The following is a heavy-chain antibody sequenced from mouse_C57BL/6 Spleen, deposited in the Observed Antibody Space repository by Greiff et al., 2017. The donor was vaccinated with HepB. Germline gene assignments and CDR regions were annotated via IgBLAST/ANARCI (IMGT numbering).Heavy chain of an antibody. J-gene: IGHJ4*01. CDR1: GFSLTSYG. V-gene: IGHV2-2*01. Sequence: QVQLKESGPGLVQPSQSLSITCTVSGFSLTSYGVHWVRQSPGKGLEWLGVIWSGGSTDYNAAFISRLSISKDNSKSQIFFKMNSLHADDTAIYYCARYYYDYPYYYAMDYWGQGTSVTVSS. D-gene: IGHD2-4*01. CDR2: IWSGGST. CDR3: ARYYYDYPYYYAMDY.